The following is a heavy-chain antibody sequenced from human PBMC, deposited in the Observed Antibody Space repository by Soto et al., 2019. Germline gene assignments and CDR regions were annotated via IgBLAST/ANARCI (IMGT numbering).Heavy chain of an antibody. CDR2: ITPYNGNT. J-gene: IGHJ4*02. CDR1: NYTFITYG. V-gene: IGHV1-18*01. CDR3: ARDTSFYFDY. Sequence: ASVKVSCKASNYTFITYGITWVRQAPGQGLEWVGWITPYNGNTNYGQNFQGRVTMTADTSTSTAYMELGSLTTDDTAVYYCARDTSFYFDYWGQGTRVTVSS. D-gene: IGHD2-2*01.